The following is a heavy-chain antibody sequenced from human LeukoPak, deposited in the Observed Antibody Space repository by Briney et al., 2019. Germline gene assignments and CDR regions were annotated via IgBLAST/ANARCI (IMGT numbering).Heavy chain of an antibody. CDR2: IYTSGST. V-gene: IGHV4-4*09. CDR3: ARLEVNRYYYYYYMDV. Sequence: SETLSLTCTVSGGSISSYYWSWIRQPPGKGLEWIGYIYTSGSTNYNPSLKSRVTISVDTSKNQFSLKLSSVTAADTAVYYCARLEVNRYYYYYYMDVWGKGTMVTVSS. D-gene: IGHD1-14*01. J-gene: IGHJ6*03. CDR1: GGSISSYY.